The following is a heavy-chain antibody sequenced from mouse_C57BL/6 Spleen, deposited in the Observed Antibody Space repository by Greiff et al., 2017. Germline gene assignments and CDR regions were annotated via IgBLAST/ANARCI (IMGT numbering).Heavy chain of an antibody. CDR2: ISSGGDYI. CDR3: TRELGYYGSSFDY. CDR1: GFTFSSYA. J-gene: IGHJ2*01. D-gene: IGHD1-1*01. Sequence: EVQRVESGEGLVKPGGSLKLSCAASGFTFSSYAMSWVRQTPEKRLEWVAYISSGGDYIYYADTVKGRFTISRDNARNTLYLQMSSLKSEDTAMYYCTRELGYYGSSFDYWGQGTTLTVSS. V-gene: IGHV5-9-1*02.